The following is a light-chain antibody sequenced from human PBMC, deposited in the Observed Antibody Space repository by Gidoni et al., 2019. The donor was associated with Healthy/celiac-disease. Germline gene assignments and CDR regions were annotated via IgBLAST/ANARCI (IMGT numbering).Light chain of an antibody. CDR1: QSVSSN. CDR2: DAS. J-gene: IGKJ5*01. V-gene: IGKV3-15*01. Sequence: ELVMTQSPATLSVSPGERATLSCRASQSVSSNLPWYQQKTGQTPTPLIYDASTRATGIPARFSGSGSGTEFTLTISSLQSEDFAVYYCQQNNNRPPITFXQXTKVEIK. CDR3: QQNNNRPPIT.